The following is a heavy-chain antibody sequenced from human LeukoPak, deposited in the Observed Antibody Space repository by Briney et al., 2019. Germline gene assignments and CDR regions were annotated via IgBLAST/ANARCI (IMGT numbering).Heavy chain of an antibody. V-gene: IGHV3-30-3*01. J-gene: IGHJ4*02. CDR2: ISYDGSNK. Sequence: PGRSLRLSCAASGFTFSSYAMHWVRQAPGKGLEWVAVISYDGSNKYYADSVKGRFTISRDNSKNTLYLQMNSLRAEDTAVYYRARDFGYCSGGSCYGGDYWGQGTLVTVSS. CDR1: GFTFSSYA. CDR3: ARDFGYCSGGSCYGGDY. D-gene: IGHD2-15*01.